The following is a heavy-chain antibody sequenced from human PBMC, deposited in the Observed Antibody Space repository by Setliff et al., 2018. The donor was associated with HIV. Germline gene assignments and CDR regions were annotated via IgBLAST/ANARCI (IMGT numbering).Heavy chain of an antibody. Sequence: SETLSLTCPVSGGSISSGNYYWSWVRQPAGKGLEWIGRVYASAYSNYNPSLKSRVTMSVDTSQNQFSLKLRSVTAADTAVYYCARDWVTRSNYYGSGRPWYFDFWGRGILVTVSS. CDR1: GGSISSGNYY. J-gene: IGHJ2*01. D-gene: IGHD3-10*01. CDR2: VYASAYS. CDR3: ARDWVTRSNYYGSGRPWYFDF. V-gene: IGHV4-61*02.